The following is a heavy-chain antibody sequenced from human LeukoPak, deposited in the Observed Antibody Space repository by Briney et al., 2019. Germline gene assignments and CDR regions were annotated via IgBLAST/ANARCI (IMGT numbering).Heavy chain of an antibody. CDR1: GFTFSSYD. CDR3: ARVRYNYYGMDV. J-gene: IGHJ6*02. V-gene: IGHV3-48*02. CDR2: ISSSSSTT. Sequence: GGSLRLSCAASGFTFSSYDMNWVRQAPGEGLEWVSYISSSSSTTYYADSVKGRFTIPRDNAKNSLYLQVDSLRDEDTAVYYCARVRYNYYGMDVWGQGTTVTVSS.